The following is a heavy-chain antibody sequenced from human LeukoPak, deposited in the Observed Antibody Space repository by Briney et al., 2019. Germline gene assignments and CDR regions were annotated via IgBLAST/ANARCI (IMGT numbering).Heavy chain of an antibody. J-gene: IGHJ4*02. D-gene: IGHD5/OR15-5a*01. CDR1: GFTFSSYE. CDR3: ARDFVVSPTR. CDR2: ISSSGSTI. V-gene: IGHV3-48*03. Sequence: PGGSLRLSCAASGFTFSSYEMNWVRQAPGKGLEWVSYISSSGSTICYADSVKGRFTISRDNARNSLYLQMNSLRAEDTAVYYCARDFVVSPTRRGQGTLVTVSS.